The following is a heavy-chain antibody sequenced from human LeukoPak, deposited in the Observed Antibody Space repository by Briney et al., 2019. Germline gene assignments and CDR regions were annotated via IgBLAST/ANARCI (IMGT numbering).Heavy chain of an antibody. CDR1: GYTFTNYG. Sequence: ASVKVSCKASGYTFTNYGISWVRQAPGQGLEWMGWISAYTGNTNYAQNFQGRVTMTTDTSTSTAFMELRSLRSDDTAVYYCARDRERVVATMGYYWGQGTLVTVSS. J-gene: IGHJ4*02. CDR3: ARDRERVVATMGYY. CDR2: ISAYTGNT. D-gene: IGHD5-12*01. V-gene: IGHV1-18*01.